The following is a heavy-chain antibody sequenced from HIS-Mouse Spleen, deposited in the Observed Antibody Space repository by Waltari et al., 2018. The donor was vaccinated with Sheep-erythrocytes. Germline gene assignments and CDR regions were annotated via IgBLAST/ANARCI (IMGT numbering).Heavy chain of an antibody. CDR2: IYYSGST. CDR3: ARDEGTYYDFWSGYPPSYYFDY. CDR1: GGSISSSSYY. D-gene: IGHD3-3*01. Sequence: QLQLQESGPGLVKPSETLSLTCTVSGGSISSSSYYWGWIRQPPGKGLEWIGSIYYSGSTYYNPSLKSRVTISVDTSKNQFSLKLSSVTAADTDVYYCARDEGTYYDFWSGYPPSYYFDYWGQGTLVTVSS. V-gene: IGHV4-39*07. J-gene: IGHJ4*02.